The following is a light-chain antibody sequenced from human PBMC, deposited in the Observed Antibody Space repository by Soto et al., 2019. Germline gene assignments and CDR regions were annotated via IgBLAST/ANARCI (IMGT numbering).Light chain of an antibody. CDR1: SSDVGSYNL. CDR3: CSYAGSSTSV. CDR2: EGS. J-gene: IGLJ2*01. V-gene: IGLV2-23*01. Sequence: QSALTQPASVSGSPGLSITISCTGTSSDVGSYNLVSWYQQHPGKAPKLMIYEGSKRPSGVSNRFSGSKSGNTASLTISGLQAEDEADYYCCSYAGSSTSVFGGGTKLTVL.